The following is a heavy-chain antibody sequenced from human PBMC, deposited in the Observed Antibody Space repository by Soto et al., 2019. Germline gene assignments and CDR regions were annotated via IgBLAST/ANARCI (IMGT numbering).Heavy chain of an antibody. CDR3: ARSLAPRNAFDI. CDR1: GFTFSAYA. D-gene: IGHD6-6*01. CDR2: INTSGGT. Sequence: EVQLLESGGGLVQPGGSLRLSCAATGFTFSAYAMRWVRQAPGKGLEWVSTINTSGGTYYADSVRGRFTISTDNSKRTVYLQINSLRAEDTACYYCARSLAPRNAFDIWGQGTMVTGSS. V-gene: IGHV3-23*01. J-gene: IGHJ3*02.